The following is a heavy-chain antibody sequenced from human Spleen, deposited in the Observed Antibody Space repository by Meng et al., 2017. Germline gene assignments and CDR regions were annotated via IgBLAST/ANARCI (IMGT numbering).Heavy chain of an antibody. CDR2: IYSSGST. V-gene: IGHV4-61*01. CDR1: GGPVNSDRYH. CDR3: ARGGGDRDGYNFVY. J-gene: IGHJ4*02. D-gene: IGHD5-24*01. Sequence: HVQLHSSAPVLVRPSESLTLTSGVSGGPVNSDRYHWHWSRQSPGKGLEWIAYIYSSGSTHYNPSLKSRVTISVGKSNNQFSLKLGSVTAADTAVYYCARGGGDRDGYNFVYWGQGTLVTVSS.